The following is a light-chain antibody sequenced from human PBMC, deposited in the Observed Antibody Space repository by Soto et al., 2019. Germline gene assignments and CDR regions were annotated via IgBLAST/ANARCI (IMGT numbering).Light chain of an antibody. V-gene: IGKV3-11*01. CDR2: DAS. CDR1: RSVSSY. Sequence: IVLTQSPATLSLSPGERATLSCRASRSVSSYLAWYQQKPGQAPRLLIYDASNRATGIPARFSGSGSGTDFTLTISSLEPEDFAVYYCQQRSNWPPTFGQGTKVDI. J-gene: IGKJ1*01. CDR3: QQRSNWPPT.